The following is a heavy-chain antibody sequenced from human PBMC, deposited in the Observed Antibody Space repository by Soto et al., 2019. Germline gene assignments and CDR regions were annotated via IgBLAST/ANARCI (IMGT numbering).Heavy chain of an antibody. CDR2: IYYSGST. V-gene: IGHV4-61*01. D-gene: IGHD6-6*01. CDR3: ARGRSSSKWFDP. Sequence: QVQLQESGPGLVKPSETLSLTCTVSGGSVSSGSYYWSWIRQPPGKGLEWIGYIYYSGSTNYNPSLKSRVTISVDTSKNQFSLKLSSVTAADTVVYYCARGRSSSKWFDPWGQGTLVTVSS. J-gene: IGHJ5*02. CDR1: GGSVSSGSYY.